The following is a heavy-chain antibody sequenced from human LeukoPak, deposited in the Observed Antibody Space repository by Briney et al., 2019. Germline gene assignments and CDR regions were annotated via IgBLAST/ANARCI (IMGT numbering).Heavy chain of an antibody. CDR1: GFTFSSYS. CDR3: ARDQASPGYCSGGSCADAFDI. V-gene: IGHV3-21*01. J-gene: IGHJ3*02. CDR2: INSSSSYI. Sequence: GGSLRLSCAASGFTFSSYSMNWVRQAPGKGLEWVSSINSSSSYIYYADSVKGRFTISRDNAKNSLYLQMNSLRAEDTAVYYCARDQASPGYCSGGSCADAFDIWGQGTMVTVSS. D-gene: IGHD2-15*01.